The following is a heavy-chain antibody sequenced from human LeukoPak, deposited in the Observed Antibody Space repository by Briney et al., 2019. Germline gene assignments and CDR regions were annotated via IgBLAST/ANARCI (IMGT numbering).Heavy chain of an antibody. D-gene: IGHD5-18*01. CDR2: ISSSSSTI. CDR3: AKGYSYGYGYYFDY. V-gene: IGHV3-48*01. Sequence: GGSLRLSCSASGFTFSSYSMLWVRQAPGKGLEWVSYISSSSSTIYYADSVKGRFTISRDNAKNSLYLQMNTLRAEDTAVYYCAKGYSYGYGYYFDYWGQGTLVTVSS. J-gene: IGHJ4*02. CDR1: GFTFSSYS.